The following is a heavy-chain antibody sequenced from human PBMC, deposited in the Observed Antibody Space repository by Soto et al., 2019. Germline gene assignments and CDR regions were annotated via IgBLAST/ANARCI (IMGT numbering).Heavy chain of an antibody. CDR3: ARQEIYSSSPLDS. CDR1: KESCSDYD. Sequence: LEIMSVRCSMEKESCSDYDWNWIRQTPGKGLEWIGEIDRSGSTYYSPSLKSRLTLSVDTSNNQFSLQLTSVTAADTATYYCARQEIYSSSPLDSWGQGTVVTVSS. V-gene: IGHV4-34*01. J-gene: IGHJ4*02. CDR2: IDRSGST. D-gene: IGHD6-13*01.